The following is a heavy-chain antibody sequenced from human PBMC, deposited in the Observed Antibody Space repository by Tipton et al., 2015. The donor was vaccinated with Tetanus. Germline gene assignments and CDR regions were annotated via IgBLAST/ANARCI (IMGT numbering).Heavy chain of an antibody. D-gene: IGHD4-23*01. V-gene: IGHV4-59*01. Sequence: LRLSCTVSGGSISSFYWSWIRQSPGRGLEWIGYIYYTGNTNYNPSLKSRVTISADTTKKQFSLNPRSVTAADTAVYYCAGLPVVGGYSAPHYCLHWGQGTLVTVSS. CDR2: IYYTGNT. J-gene: IGHJ4*02. CDR1: GGSISSFY. CDR3: AGLPVVGGYSAPHYCLH.